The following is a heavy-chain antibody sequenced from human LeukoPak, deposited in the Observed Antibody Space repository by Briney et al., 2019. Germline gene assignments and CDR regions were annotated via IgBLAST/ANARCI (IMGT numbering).Heavy chain of an antibody. D-gene: IGHD2-15*01. CDR3: ARDASLYCSGDSCYWAFDR. V-gene: IGHV3-7*01. J-gene: IGHJ5*02. CDR2: IKQDESKT. Sequence: GGSLRLSXAASGFIFTNYWMSWVRQAPGKGTEWVANIKQDESKTYYVDSVKGRFTISRDNAKNSLYLQMNSLRAEDTAVYYCARDASLYCSGDSCYWAFDRWGQGTLVTVSS. CDR1: GFIFTNYW.